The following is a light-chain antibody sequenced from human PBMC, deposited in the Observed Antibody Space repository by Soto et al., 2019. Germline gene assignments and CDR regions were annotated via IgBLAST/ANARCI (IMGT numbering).Light chain of an antibody. CDR1: SSDVGGYNY. V-gene: IGLV2-14*01. J-gene: IGLJ1*01. Sequence: QSALTQPRSVSGSPGQSVTISCTGTSSDVGGYNYVSWYQQHPGKAPKLMIYEVSNRPSGVSNRFSGSKSGNTASLTISGLQAEDEADYYCSSYTSISTLGVFGTGTKLTVL. CDR3: SSYTSISTLGV. CDR2: EVS.